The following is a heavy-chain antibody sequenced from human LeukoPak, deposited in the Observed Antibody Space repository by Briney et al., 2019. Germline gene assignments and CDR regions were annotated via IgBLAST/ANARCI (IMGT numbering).Heavy chain of an antibody. CDR1: GGSISSYY. Sequence: PSETLSLTCTVSGGSISSYYWSWIRQPPGKGLEWIGYIYYSGSTNYNPSLKSRVTISVDTSKNQFSLKLSSVTAADTAVYYCAGTYYDFWSGYFTYYFDYWGQGTLVTVSS. J-gene: IGHJ4*02. D-gene: IGHD3-3*01. CDR2: IYYSGST. V-gene: IGHV4-59*01. CDR3: AGTYYDFWSGYFTYYFDY.